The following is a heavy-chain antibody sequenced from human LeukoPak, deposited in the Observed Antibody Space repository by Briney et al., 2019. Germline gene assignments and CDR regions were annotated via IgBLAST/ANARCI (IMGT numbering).Heavy chain of an antibody. CDR3: TRALGYGSGSYYVYYYYGMDV. D-gene: IGHD3-10*01. J-gene: IGHJ6*02. CDR1: GFTFGDYA. CDR2: IRSKAYGGTT. V-gene: IGHV3-49*04. Sequence: GGSLRLSCTASGFTFGDYAMSWVRQAPGKGLEGVGFIRSKAYGGTTEYAASVKGRFTISRDDSNSIAYLQMNSLKTEDTAVYYCTRALGYGSGSYYVYYYYGMDVWGQGTTVTVS.